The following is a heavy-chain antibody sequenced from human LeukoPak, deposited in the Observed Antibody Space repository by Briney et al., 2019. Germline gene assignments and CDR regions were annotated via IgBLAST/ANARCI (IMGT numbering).Heavy chain of an antibody. V-gene: IGHV3-66*01. Sequence: PGGSLRLSCAASGFTVSSNYMSWVRQAPGKGLEWVSVIYSGGSTYYADSVRGRFTISRDNSKNTLYLQMNSLRAEDTAVYYCARINASGYYSDYWGQGTLVTVSS. CDR2: IYSGGST. J-gene: IGHJ4*02. CDR3: ARINASGYYSDY. D-gene: IGHD3-22*01. CDR1: GFTVSSNY.